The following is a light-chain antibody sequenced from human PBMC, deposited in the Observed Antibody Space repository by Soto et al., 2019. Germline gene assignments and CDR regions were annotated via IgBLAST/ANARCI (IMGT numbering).Light chain of an antibody. V-gene: IGKV1-5*01. J-gene: IGKJ1*01. Sequence: DIQMTQSPSTLSASIGDRVTISCRASQNIGRWLAWYQQKRGTAPNLLIYHASNLRGGIPSRFSGGGSGTELTLTISSLQPDDIATYSCQQYNSYSWTFGQGTKVEIK. CDR1: QNIGRW. CDR2: HAS. CDR3: QQYNSYSWT.